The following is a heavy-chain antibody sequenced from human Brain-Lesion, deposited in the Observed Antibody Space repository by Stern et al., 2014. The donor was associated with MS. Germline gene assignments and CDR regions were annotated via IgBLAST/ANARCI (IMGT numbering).Heavy chain of an antibody. V-gene: IGHV4-39*02. CDR1: GGSISSSSYY. CDR3: GSLYPGLRRPFDH. D-gene: IGHD1-14*01. J-gene: IGHJ4*02. Sequence: QLQLQESGPRLVKPSETLSLTCTVSGGSISSSSYYWGWIRQPPGRGLEWIGTMYYTGSTYYNPSLKSRVTMSVDTSKNHLSLNLTSVAAADTAVYYCGSLYPGLRRPFDHWGQGALVTVSS. CDR2: MYYTGST.